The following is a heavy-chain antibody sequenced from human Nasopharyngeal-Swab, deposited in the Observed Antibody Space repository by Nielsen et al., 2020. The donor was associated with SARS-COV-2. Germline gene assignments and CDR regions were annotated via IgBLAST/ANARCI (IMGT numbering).Heavy chain of an antibody. D-gene: IGHD6-6*01. CDR2: IFPLYGSV. J-gene: IGHJ4*02. CDR3: ARGIEYSSSSWFEY. CDR1: GRTLTTYS. Sequence: SVKVSCKTSGRTLTTYSIAWVRQAPGQGLEWMGRIFPLYGSVDYAQRFQGRVTITADESTNTAHMELSSLRSEDTAMYYCARGIEYSSSSWFEYWGQGTLVTVSS. V-gene: IGHV1-69*13.